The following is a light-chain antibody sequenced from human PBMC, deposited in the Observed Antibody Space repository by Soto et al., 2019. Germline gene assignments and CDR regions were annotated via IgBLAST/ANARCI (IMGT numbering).Light chain of an antibody. V-gene: IGKV1-5*01. CDR3: LLCTSFPCT. CDR2: DAS. J-gene: IGKJ2*02. CDR1: QSISSW. Sequence: DIQMTQSPSTLSASVGDRVTITCRASQSISSWLAWYQQKPGKAPKLLIYDASNLESGVPSRFSGSGSGTEFPLTISSLQPDDFATYCCLLCTSFPCTFGHGTK.